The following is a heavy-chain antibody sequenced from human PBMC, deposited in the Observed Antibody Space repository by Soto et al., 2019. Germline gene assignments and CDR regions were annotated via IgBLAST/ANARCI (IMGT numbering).Heavy chain of an antibody. CDR1: GGSISSGGYY. J-gene: IGHJ4*02. CDR3: ASFSGATYGDYGGGINY. CDR2: IHYSGST. Sequence: SETLSLTCTVSGGSISSGGYYWSWIRQHPGKGLEWIGYIHYSGSTYYNPSLKSRVTISVDTSKNQFSLKLTSVTAADTAVYFCASFSGATYGDYGGGINYWGQGTLVTVSS. V-gene: IGHV4-31*03. D-gene: IGHD4-17*01.